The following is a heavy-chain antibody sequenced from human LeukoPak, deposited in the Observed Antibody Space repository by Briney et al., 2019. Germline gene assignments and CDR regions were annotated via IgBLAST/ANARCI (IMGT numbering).Heavy chain of an antibody. CDR2: ISNYNGNT. J-gene: IGHJ4*02. V-gene: IGHV1-18*01. D-gene: IGHD3-22*01. CDR1: VYTFTNYG. CDR3: ARDVGGDDSGDFDY. Sequence: ASVMVSCKTTVYTFTNYGISCVRQAPGQGLEWMGGISNYNGNTKYAQKVQGRVTLTTDTSTSTAYMELRSLKSDDTAVYYCARDVGGDDSGDFDYWGQGTLVTVSS.